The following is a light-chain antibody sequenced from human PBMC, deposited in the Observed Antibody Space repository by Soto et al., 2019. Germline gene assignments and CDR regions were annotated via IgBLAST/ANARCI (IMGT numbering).Light chain of an antibody. CDR2: DVS. V-gene: IGLV2-14*01. CDR3: SSYTSSSTLV. CDR1: SNDAGGYNY. J-gene: IGLJ1*01. Sequence: QSVLTQPASVSGSPGQSITISCTGTSNDAGGYNYVSWYQQHPGKAPKLMIYDVSNRPSGVSNRFSGSKSGNTASLTISGLQAEDEADYYCSSYTSSSTLVFGTGTKVNVL.